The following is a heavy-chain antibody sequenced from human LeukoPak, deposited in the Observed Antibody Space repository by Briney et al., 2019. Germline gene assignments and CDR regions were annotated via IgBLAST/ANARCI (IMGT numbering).Heavy chain of an antibody. J-gene: IGHJ3*02. CDR3: ARDVEPDAFDI. V-gene: IGHV3-48*03. Sequence: PGGSLRLSCAASGFSFSSYEMNWVRQAPGKGLEWVSYISSSGSAIYYADSVKGRLTISKDNAHNSLYLQMNSLRAEDTAVYYCARDVEPDAFDIWGQGTMVTVSS. D-gene: IGHD1-1*01. CDR2: ISSSGSAI. CDR1: GFSFSSYE.